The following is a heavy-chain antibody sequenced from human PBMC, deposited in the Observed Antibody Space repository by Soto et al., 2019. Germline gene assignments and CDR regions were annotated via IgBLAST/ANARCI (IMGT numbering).Heavy chain of an antibody. Sequence: ASVKVSCKTSGYTFSGFYIHWVRQAPGQGLEWMGLINPSGGRTSYRQKFQGRITMTRDTSASTVNMELSSLRSEDTAVYYCARDRGTDPLYEMDVWGPGTTVTVSS. J-gene: IGHJ6*02. CDR2: INPSGGRT. V-gene: IGHV1-46*01. D-gene: IGHD1-1*01. CDR3: ARDRGTDPLYEMDV. CDR1: GYTFSGFY.